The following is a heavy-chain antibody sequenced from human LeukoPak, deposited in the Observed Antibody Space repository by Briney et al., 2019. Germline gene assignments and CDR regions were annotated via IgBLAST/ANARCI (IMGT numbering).Heavy chain of an antibody. CDR3: AKEDISGWPFDY. D-gene: IGHD6-19*01. Sequence: GGSLRLSCAASGFTFSSYWMSWVRQTPEKGLEWVANIKPDGSENHYVDSVKGRFTISRDNAKDSLYLQMTSLKADDTAVYYCAKEDISGWPFDYWGQGTLVTVSS. V-gene: IGHV3-7*05. CDR1: GFTFSSYW. J-gene: IGHJ4*02. CDR2: IKPDGSEN.